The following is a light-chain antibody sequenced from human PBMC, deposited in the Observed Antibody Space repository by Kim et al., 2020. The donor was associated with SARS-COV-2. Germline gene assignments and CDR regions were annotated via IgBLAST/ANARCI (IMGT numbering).Light chain of an antibody. J-gene: IGLJ3*02. Sequence: GKTVTISCTHSSGSIASNYVQWYQQRPGSSPTAVIFENNQRPSGVPGRFSGSIDSSSNSASLTISGLKTEDEADYYCQSFDSNIQVFGGGTKLTVL. V-gene: IGLV6-57*01. CDR3: QSFDSNIQV. CDR2: ENN. CDR1: SGSIASNY.